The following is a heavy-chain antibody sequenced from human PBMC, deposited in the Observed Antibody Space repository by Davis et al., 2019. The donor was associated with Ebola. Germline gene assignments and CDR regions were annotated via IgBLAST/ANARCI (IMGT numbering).Heavy chain of an antibody. D-gene: IGHD3-10*01. J-gene: IGHJ5*02. CDR2: IYYSGST. CDR3: ARGMVWFGELGWFDP. V-gene: IGHV4-31*03. CDR1: GGSISSGGYY. Sequence: PSETLSLTCTVSGGSISSGGYYWSWIRQHPGKGLEWIGYIYYSGSTYYNPSLKSRVTISVDTSKNQFSLKLSSVTAADTAVYYCARGMVWFGELGWFDPWGQGTLVTVSS.